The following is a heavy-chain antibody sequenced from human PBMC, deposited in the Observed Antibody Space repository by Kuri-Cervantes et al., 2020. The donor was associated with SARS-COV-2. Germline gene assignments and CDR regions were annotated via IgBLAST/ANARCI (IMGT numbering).Heavy chain of an antibody. CDR1: GYTFSDSY. D-gene: IGHD3-9*01. CDR3: GLLRFFDWLSPFDF. J-gene: IGHJ4*02. CDR2: IAPNSGGT. V-gene: IGHV1-2*02. Sequence: ASVKVSCKASGYTFSDSYIHWVRQAPGQGLEWMGWIAPNSGGTKYAQKFQGRVTMTRDTSTSSVYMELTGLRSDDTAVYFCGLLRFFDWLSPFDFWGQGTLVTVSS.